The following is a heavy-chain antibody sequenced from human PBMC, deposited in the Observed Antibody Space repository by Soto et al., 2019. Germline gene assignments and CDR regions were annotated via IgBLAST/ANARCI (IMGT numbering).Heavy chain of an antibody. V-gene: IGHV3-23*01. D-gene: IGHD5-12*01. CDR3: AKNHWIVATNSFDL. J-gene: IGHJ4*02. Sequence: EVQLLEFGGGVAQPGGSLRLSCEASGFTFSTYVMSWVRQAPGKGLEWVSGISGGGDYSADTHFADSVKGRFTISRDSSKNTVYLQMNSLRAEDTAVYYCAKNHWIVATNSFDLWGRGTLVTVSS. CDR2: ISGGGDYSADT. CDR1: GFTFSTYV.